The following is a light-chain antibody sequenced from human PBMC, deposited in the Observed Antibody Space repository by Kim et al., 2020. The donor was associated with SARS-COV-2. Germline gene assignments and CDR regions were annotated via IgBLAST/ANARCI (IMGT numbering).Light chain of an antibody. Sequence: SVSPWEGATLSCRASPSVSSNLVWYQQKPGQAPRLLIYGASFRATGIPARFSGSGSGTEFTLTISSLQSEDFAVYYCQQYNNWPYTFGQGTRLEI. CDR2: GAS. V-gene: IGKV3-15*01. CDR3: QQYNNWPYT. CDR1: PSVSSN. J-gene: IGKJ2*01.